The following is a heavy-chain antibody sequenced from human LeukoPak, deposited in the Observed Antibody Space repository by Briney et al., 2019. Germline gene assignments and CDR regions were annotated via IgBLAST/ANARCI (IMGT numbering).Heavy chain of an antibody. D-gene: IGHD1-26*01. J-gene: IGHJ6*03. CDR3: ARKATYYYYMDV. Sequence: ASVKVSCKASGGTFSSYAISWVRQAPGQGLEWVGWISAYNGNTNYAQKLQGRVTMTTDTSTSTAYMELRSLRSDDTAVYYCARKATYYYYMDVWGKGTTVTVSS. V-gene: IGHV1-18*01. CDR2: ISAYNGNT. CDR1: GGTFSSYA.